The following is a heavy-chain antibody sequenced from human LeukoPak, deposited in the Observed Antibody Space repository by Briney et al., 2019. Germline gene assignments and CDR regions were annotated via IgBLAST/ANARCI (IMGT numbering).Heavy chain of an antibody. V-gene: IGHV3-23*01. CDR2: ISGSGGST. Sequence: PGGSLRLSYAASGFTFSTYAMSWVRQAPGTGLEWVSAISGSGGSTYYADSVKGRFTISRDNSKNTLYLQMNSLRAEDTAVYYCASDPTGELLRWGQGTLVTVSS. J-gene: IGHJ4*02. D-gene: IGHD1-26*01. CDR1: GFTFSTYA. CDR3: ASDPTGELLR.